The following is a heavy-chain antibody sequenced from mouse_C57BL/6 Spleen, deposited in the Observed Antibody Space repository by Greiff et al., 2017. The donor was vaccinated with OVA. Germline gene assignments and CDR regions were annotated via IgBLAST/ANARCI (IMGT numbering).Heavy chain of an antibody. D-gene: IGHD2-1*01. CDR3: VRHVWGNYGYFDV. CDR1: GFSFNTYA. CDR2: LSSKSNNYAT. J-gene: IGHJ1*03. Sequence: EVKLMESGGGLVQPKGSLKLSCAASGFSFNTYAMNWVRQAPGKGLEWVARLSSKSNNYATYYADSVKDRFTISRDDSESMLYLQMNNLKTEDTAMDYCVRHVWGNYGYFDVWGTGTTVTVAS. V-gene: IGHV10-1*01.